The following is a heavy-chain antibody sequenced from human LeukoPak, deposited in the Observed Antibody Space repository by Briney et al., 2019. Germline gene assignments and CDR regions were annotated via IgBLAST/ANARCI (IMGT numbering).Heavy chain of an antibody. Sequence: GGSLRLSCAASGFTFSDYYMSWIRQAPGKGLEWVAFIRSDGSNKYYADSVKGRFTISRDNSKNTLYLQMNSLRAEDTAVYYCAKDSRNLPFDYWGQGTLVTVSS. CDR2: IRSDGSNK. CDR3: AKDSRNLPFDY. V-gene: IGHV3-30*02. J-gene: IGHJ4*02. D-gene: IGHD1-14*01. CDR1: GFTFSDYY.